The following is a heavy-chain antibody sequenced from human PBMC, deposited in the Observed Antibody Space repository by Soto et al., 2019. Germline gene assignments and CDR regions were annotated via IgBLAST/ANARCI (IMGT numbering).Heavy chain of an antibody. CDR2: INHSGST. D-gene: IGHD3-10*01. V-gene: IGHV4-34*01. CDR3: ASPATDYYGSGSYRFRFDY. Sequence: PSETLSLTCAVYGGSFSGYYWSWIRQPPGKGLEWIGEINHSGSTNYNPSLKSRVTISVDTSKNQFSLKLSSVTAADTAVYYCASPATDYYGSGSYRFRFDYWGQGTLVTVSS. J-gene: IGHJ4*02. CDR1: GGSFSGYY.